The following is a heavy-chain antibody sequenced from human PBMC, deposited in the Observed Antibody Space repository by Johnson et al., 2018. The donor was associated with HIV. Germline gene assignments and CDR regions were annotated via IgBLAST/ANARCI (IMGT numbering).Heavy chain of an antibody. Sequence: VESGGGVVQPGGSLRLSCAAAGFTISTFWMHWVRHVPGKGLLWVSRISCDGSSSSYADSVKGRFTISRTNAKNTPYLQLHSLRVEDTAIYYCARARLLAEDAFNNWGQGTMVTVSS. J-gene: IGHJ3*01. CDR3: ARARLLAEDAFNN. D-gene: IGHD6-25*01. CDR1: GFTISTFW. CDR2: ISCDGSSS. V-gene: IGHV3-74*02.